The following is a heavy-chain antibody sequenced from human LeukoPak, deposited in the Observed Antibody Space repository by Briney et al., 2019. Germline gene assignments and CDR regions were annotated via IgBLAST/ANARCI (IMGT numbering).Heavy chain of an antibody. CDR1: GFSFGDYA. V-gene: IGHV3-49*03. CDR2: IRSKGYGATK. CDR3: TRRKTFDY. J-gene: IGHJ4*02. Sequence: GGSLRLSCTGSGFSFGDYAMSWFRQAPGKGLEWVGFIRSKGYGATKEYAASVKGRFTISRDDSKSIAYLQMNSLKTEDTAVYYCTRRKTFDYWGQGTLVTVSS.